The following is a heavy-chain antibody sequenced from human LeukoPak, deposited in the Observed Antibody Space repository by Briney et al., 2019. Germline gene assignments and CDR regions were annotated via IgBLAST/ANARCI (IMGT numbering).Heavy chain of an antibody. CDR2: IPYDGSNK. D-gene: IGHD2-2*02. CDR3: AMKAVPRPRLYDAFDF. V-gene: IGHV3-30*12. CDR1: GFTFDCCG. Sequence: PGGSLRLSCAASGFTFDCCGMHWVRQAPGKGLEWVAVIPYDGSNKYYADSVKGRFTISRDNSKNTLYLQMNSLRADDTAVCYCAMKAVPRPRLYDAFDFWGQGTVVTVSS. J-gene: IGHJ3*01.